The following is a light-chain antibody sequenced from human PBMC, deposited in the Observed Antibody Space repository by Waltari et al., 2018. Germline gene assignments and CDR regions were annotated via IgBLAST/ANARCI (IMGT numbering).Light chain of an antibody. CDR1: SASVSSTSY. CDR3: SLYMGSGIWV. V-gene: IGLV8-61*01. J-gene: IGLJ3*02. CDR2: KGY. Sequence: QTVVTQEPSLSVSPGGTVTLTCALSSASVSSTSYATWYQQTPGQPPRTLIYKGYSRSSGVPDRFSGSIFGNKAVLTITGAQADDECDYYCSLYMGSGIWVFGGGTKLTVL.